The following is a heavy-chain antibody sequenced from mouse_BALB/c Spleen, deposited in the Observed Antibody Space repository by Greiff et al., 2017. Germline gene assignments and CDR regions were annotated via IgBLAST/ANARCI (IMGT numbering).Heavy chain of an antibody. J-gene: IGHJ4*01. Sequence: VQLQQSGAELVKPGASVKLSCTASGFNIKDTYMHWVKQRPEQGLEWIGRIDPENGNTIYDPKFQGKASITADTSSNTAYLQLSSLTSEDTAVYYCARRDYYAMDNWGQGTSVTVSA. CDR2: IDPENGNT. V-gene: IGHV14-3*02. CDR3: ARRDYYAMDN. CDR1: GFNIKDTY.